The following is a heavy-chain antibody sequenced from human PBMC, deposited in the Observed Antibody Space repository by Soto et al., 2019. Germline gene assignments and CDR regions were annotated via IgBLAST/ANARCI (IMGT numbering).Heavy chain of an antibody. CDR2: ASPLSATT. J-gene: IGHJ4*02. CDR1: GYTFTGYG. Sequence: QAQLVQSGAEVKEPGASVKVSCNASGYTFTGYGITWVRQAPGQGIEWMGWASPLSATTNYAPKFQGRVTMTTDTSTNMAYMELRSLRSDDTAVYYCARGGHAEADFWGQGTLVTVSS. V-gene: IGHV1-18*01. CDR3: ARGGHAEADF.